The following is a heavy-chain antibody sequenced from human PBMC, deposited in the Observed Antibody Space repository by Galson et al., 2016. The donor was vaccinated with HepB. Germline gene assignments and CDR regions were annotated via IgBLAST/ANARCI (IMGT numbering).Heavy chain of an antibody. D-gene: IGHD4-11*01. CDR3: ARDLRGPSVYFDN. V-gene: IGHV3-48*03. J-gene: IGHJ4*02. CDR2: ISGSGGAI. Sequence: SLRLSCAASGFTFDSYEMKWVRQAPGKGLEWVAYISGSGGAIFYAGSVEGRFTISRDNAKSSLYLQMNSLRAEDTAVYYCARDLRGPSVYFDNWGQGTLVTVSS. CDR1: GFTFDSYE.